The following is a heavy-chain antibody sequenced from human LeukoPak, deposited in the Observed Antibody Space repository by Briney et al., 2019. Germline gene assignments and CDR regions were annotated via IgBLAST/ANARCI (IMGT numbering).Heavy chain of an antibody. CDR3: ARVMGDLASLYHMDV. J-gene: IGHJ6*03. CDR1: GGSISGPY. D-gene: IGHD3-16*01. V-gene: IGHV4-59*11. Sequence: SHTLSLICTVSGGSISGPYGSCVPHPPGKGLEGSGDVYYSGSTHQNPSLKSRVTISVDTSKNQFSLKLRSVTAADTAVYYCARVMGDLASLYHMDVWGKGTTVTVSS. CDR2: VYYSGST.